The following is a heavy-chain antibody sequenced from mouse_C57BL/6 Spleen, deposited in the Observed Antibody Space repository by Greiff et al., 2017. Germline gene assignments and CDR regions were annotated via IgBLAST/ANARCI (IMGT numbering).Heavy chain of an antibody. Sequence: VQLQQSGAELVKPGASVKLSCTASGFNITDYYMHWVKQRTEQGLEWIGRIDPEDGETKYAPKFQGKATITADTSSNTAYLPLSSLTSEDTAVYYCARYYGSSNWYFDVWGTGTTVTVSS. V-gene: IGHV14-2*01. D-gene: IGHD1-1*01. J-gene: IGHJ1*03. CDR1: GFNITDYY. CDR3: ARYYGSSNWYFDV. CDR2: IDPEDGET.